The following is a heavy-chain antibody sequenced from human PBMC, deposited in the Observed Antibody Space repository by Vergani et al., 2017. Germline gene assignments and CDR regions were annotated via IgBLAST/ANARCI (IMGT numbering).Heavy chain of an antibody. Sequence: EVQLVESGGGLVQPGGSLRLSCAASGFTFRSYSMNWVRQAPGKGLEWVSYISSSSSTIYYADSVKGRFTISRDNSKNTLYLQMNSLRAEDTAVYYCASSRVGALFDYWGQGTLVTVSS. CDR3: ASSRVGALFDY. CDR1: GFTFRSYS. J-gene: IGHJ4*02. V-gene: IGHV3-48*01. D-gene: IGHD1-26*01. CDR2: ISSSSSTI.